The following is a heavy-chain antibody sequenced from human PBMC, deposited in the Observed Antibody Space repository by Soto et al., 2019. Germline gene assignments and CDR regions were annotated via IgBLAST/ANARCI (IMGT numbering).Heavy chain of an antibody. Sequence: AGSLRLSCAASGVTFSRYAMNWFRQAPGKGLEWISSISSTTNYIYYGDAMKGRFTISKDNAKNSLLLEMNSLRAEDTAVYYCARESEDFTSNFDYWGQGTLVTVSS. CDR3: ARESEDFTSNFDY. J-gene: IGHJ4*02. CDR1: GVTFSRYA. CDR2: ISSTTNYI. V-gene: IGHV3-21*06.